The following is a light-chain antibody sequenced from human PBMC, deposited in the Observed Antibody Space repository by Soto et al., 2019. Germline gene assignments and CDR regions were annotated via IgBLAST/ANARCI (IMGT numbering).Light chain of an antibody. CDR3: SSYTTSGTYV. Sequence: QSALTQPASVSGSPGQSITISCTGTSSDVGGYNYVSWYQQHPGKAPKLMISEVSHRPSGVSTRFSGSKSGNTASLTISGLQAEDEADYYCSSYTTSGTYVFGAGTKVTVL. J-gene: IGLJ1*01. CDR2: EVS. V-gene: IGLV2-14*01. CDR1: SSDVGGYNY.